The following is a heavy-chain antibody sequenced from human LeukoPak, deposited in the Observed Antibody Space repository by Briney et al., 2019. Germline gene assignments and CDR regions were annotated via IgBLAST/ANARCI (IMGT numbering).Heavy chain of an antibody. V-gene: IGHV4-38-2*02. CDR1: GYSISSGYY. CDR3: ARVSGYDWAFDY. CDR2: IYHSGST. D-gene: IGHD5-12*01. Sequence: SETLSLTCTVSGYSISSGYYWGWIRQPPGKGLEWIGSIYHSGSTYYNPSLKSRVTISVDTSKNQFSLKLSSVTAADTAVYYCARVSGYDWAFDYWGQGTLVTVSS. J-gene: IGHJ4*02.